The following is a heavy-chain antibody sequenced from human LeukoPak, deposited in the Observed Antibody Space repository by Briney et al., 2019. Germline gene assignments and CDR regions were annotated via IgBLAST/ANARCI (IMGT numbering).Heavy chain of an antibody. CDR3: ARDDYGDFFFDS. CDR2: IYYSGST. V-gene: IGHV4-59*01. CDR1: GGSISSSY. J-gene: IGHJ4*02. D-gene: IGHD4-17*01. Sequence: PSETLSLPCTVPGGSISSSYWSWIRQPPGKGLERIGNIYYSGSTNYNPSLKSRVTISVDTSKNQFSLRLSSVTAADTAVYYCARDDYGDFFFDSWGQGTLVTVSS.